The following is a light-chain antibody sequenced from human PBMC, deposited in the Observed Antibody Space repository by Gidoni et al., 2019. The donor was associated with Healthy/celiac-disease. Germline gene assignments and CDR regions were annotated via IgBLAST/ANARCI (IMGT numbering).Light chain of an antibody. Sequence: QSVLTQQPSASGTPGQRVTISCSGSSSNTGSNYVYWYQQLPGTAPKLLIYRNNQRPSGVPDRFSGPKSGTSASLAISGLRSEDEADYYCAAWDDSLSANYVFGTGTNVTVL. CDR1: SSNTGSNY. J-gene: IGLJ1*01. V-gene: IGLV1-47*01. CDR3: AAWDDSLSANYV. CDR2: RNN.